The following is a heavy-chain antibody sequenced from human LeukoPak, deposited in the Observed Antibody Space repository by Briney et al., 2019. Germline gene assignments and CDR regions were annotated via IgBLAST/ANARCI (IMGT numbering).Heavy chain of an antibody. V-gene: IGHV4-38-2*02. Sequence: SETLSLTCTISGYSISSGYYWGWIRQPPGKGLEWIGSIYHSGSTYYNPSLKSRVTISVDTSKNQFSLKLSSVTAADTAVYYCARETITFGGVIVIDYWGQGTLVTVSS. CDR3: ARETITFGGVIVIDY. J-gene: IGHJ4*02. D-gene: IGHD3-16*02. CDR2: IYHSGST. CDR1: GYSISSGYY.